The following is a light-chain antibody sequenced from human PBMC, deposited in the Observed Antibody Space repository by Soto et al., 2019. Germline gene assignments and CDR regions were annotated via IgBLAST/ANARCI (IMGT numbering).Light chain of an antibody. V-gene: IGLV2-14*01. CDR3: AAWDDSLNGPV. CDR1: SSDVGGYNY. CDR2: EVS. J-gene: IGLJ2*01. Sequence: QSVLTQPASVSGSPGQSITISCTGTSSDVGGYNYVSWYQQHPGKAPKLMIYEVSNRPSGVSNRFSGSKSGTSASLAIDGLQSDDEADYYCAAWDDSLNGPVFGGGTQLTVL.